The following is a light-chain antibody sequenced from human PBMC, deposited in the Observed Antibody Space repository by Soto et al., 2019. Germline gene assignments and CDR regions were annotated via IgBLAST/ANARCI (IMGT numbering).Light chain of an antibody. CDR3: LTGTTRQWT. V-gene: IGKV1-17*01. J-gene: IGKJ1*01. Sequence: DIQMTQSPSSLSASLGDRVTITCRASLAIRNDLGWYQQKPGKAPKRLIYAASSLQSGVPPRFSGSGPVTESTHTICTLPPEDFANYSCLTGTTRQWTFGHGTTVQIK. CDR2: AAS. CDR1: LAIRND.